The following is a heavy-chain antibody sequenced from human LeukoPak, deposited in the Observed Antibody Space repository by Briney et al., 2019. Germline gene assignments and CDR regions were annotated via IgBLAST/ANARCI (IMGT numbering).Heavy chain of an antibody. J-gene: IGHJ6*03. CDR2: ISAYNGNI. D-gene: IGHD2-15*01. CDR3: AREPQYCSGGSCYSAHYMDV. V-gene: IGHV1-18*01. CDR1: GYTFISYG. Sequence: ASVKVSCKASGYTFISYGISWVRQAPGQGLEWMGWISAYNGNINYAQKLQGRVTMTTDTSTSTAYMELRSLRSDDTAVYYCAREPQYCSGGSCYSAHYMDVWGKGTTVTVSS.